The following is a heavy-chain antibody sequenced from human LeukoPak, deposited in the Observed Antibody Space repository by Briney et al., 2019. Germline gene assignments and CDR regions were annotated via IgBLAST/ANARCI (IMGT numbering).Heavy chain of an antibody. J-gene: IGHJ4*02. V-gene: IGHV3-30*02. CDR2: IRYDGSNK. CDR3: ARDAYSGSSYFDY. CDR1: GFTFSSYG. Sequence: GGSLRLSCAASGFTFSSYGMHWVRQAPGKGLEWVAFIRYDGSNKYYADSVKGRFTISRDNSKNTLYLQMNSLRAEDTAVYYCARDAYSGSSYFDYWGQGTLVTVSS. D-gene: IGHD1-26*01.